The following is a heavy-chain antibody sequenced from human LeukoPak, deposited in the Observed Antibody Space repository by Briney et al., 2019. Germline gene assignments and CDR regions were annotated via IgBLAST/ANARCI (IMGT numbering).Heavy chain of an antibody. Sequence: GGSLRLSCAASGSTFSSYEMNWVRQAPGKGLEWVAVIPYDGSNKYYADSVKGRFTISRDNSKNTLYLQMNSLRAEDTAVYYCARVMGYGDYHAKNYYYYYMDVWGKGTTVTISS. D-gene: IGHD4-17*01. V-gene: IGHV3-30*03. CDR2: IPYDGSNK. CDR3: ARVMGYGDYHAKNYYYYYMDV. J-gene: IGHJ6*03. CDR1: GSTFSSYE.